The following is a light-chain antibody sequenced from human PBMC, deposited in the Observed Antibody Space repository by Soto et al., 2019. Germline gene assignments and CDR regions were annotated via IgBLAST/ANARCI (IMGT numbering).Light chain of an antibody. J-gene: IGKJ1*01. CDR2: AAS. CDR3: QQYYSYPRT. V-gene: IGKV1-8*01. Sequence: AIRMTQSPSSFSASTGDRVTITCRASQGISGYLAWYQQKPGKAPKLLIYAASTLQSGVPSRFSGSGSGTDFTLTSSCLQSEDFATYYCQQYYSYPRTFGQGTNVEVK. CDR1: QGISGY.